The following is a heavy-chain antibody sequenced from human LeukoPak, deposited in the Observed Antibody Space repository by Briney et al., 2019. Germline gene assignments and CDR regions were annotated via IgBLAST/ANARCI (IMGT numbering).Heavy chain of an antibody. CDR1: GFTFNSYS. Sequence: GGSLRLSCAASGFTFNSYSMNWVRQAPGKGLEWVSVIYSGGSTYYADSVKGRFTISRDNSKNTLYLQMNSLRAEDTAVYYCARDLKRGSSWYAFDYWGQGTLVTVSS. V-gene: IGHV3-53*01. D-gene: IGHD6-13*01. CDR2: IYSGGST. CDR3: ARDLKRGSSWYAFDY. J-gene: IGHJ4*02.